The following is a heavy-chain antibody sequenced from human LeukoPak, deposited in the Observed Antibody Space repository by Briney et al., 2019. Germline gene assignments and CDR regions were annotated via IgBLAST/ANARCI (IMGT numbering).Heavy chain of an antibody. J-gene: IGHJ4*02. CDR2: ISWNSGSI. Sequence: PGGSLRLSCAASGFTLDDYAMHWVRQAPGKGLEWVSGISWNSGSIGYADSVKGRFTISGDNAKNSLYLQMNSLRAEDTALYYCAKDMGSSPLVVDYWGQGTLVTVSS. D-gene: IGHD6-13*01. CDR3: AKDMGSSPLVVDY. V-gene: IGHV3-9*01. CDR1: GFTLDDYA.